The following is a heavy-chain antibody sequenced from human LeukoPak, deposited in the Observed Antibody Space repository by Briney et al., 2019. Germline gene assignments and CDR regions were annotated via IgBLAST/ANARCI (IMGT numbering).Heavy chain of an antibody. D-gene: IGHD3-10*01. CDR2: IYYSGST. J-gene: IGHJ4*02. V-gene: IGHV4-59*01. Sequence: KTSETLSLTCTVSGDSTSNYYWGWIRQPPGKGLGWIGYIYYSGSTNYNPSLKSRVTMSLDTSKNQFSLTLSSVTAADTAVYYCARTNYYGSGSYYFDYWGQGTPVTVS. CDR3: ARTNYYGSGSYYFDY. CDR1: GDSTSNYY.